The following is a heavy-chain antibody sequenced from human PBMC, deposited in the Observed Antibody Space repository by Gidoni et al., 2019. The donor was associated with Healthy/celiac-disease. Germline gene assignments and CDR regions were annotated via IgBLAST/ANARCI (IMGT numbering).Heavy chain of an antibody. CDR1: GGSLNRGGYY. V-gene: IGHV4-31*03. CDR2: IYYSGST. J-gene: IGHJ5*02. Sequence: QVQLQESGPGLVKPSQTLSLTCTVSGGSLNRGGYYWSWIRQHPGKGLEWIGYIYYSGSTYYNPSLKSRVTISVDTSKNQSSLKLSSVTAADTAVYYCARECTMVRGVPVRWFDPWGQGTLVTVSS. D-gene: IGHD3-10*01. CDR3: ARECTMVRGVPVRWFDP.